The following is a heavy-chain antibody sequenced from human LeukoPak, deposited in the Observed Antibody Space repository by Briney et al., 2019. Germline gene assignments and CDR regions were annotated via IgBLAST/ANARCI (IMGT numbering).Heavy chain of an antibody. Sequence: GGSLRLSCAASGFTFSSYAMSWVRQAPGKGLEWVSAISGSGGSTYYADSVKGRFTLSRDNSKNTLYLQMNSLRAEDTAVYYCAKDYCSSTSCYTPEFWLDPWGQGTLVTVSS. D-gene: IGHD2-2*02. J-gene: IGHJ5*02. CDR3: AKDYCSSTSCYTPEFWLDP. CDR2: ISGSGGST. V-gene: IGHV3-23*01. CDR1: GFTFSSYA.